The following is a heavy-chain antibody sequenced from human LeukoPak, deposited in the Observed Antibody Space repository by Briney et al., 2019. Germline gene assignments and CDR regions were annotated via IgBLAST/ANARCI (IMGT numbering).Heavy chain of an antibody. CDR2: INHSGST. CDR3: ARAAPVPGY. J-gene: IGHJ4*02. D-gene: IGHD7-27*01. CDR1: GGSFSGYY. V-gene: IGHV4-34*01. Sequence: SETLSLTCAVYGGSFSGYYWSWIRQPPGKGLEWIGEINHSGSTNYNPSLKSRVTISVDTSKNQFSLKLSSVTAADTAVHYCARAAPVPGYWGQGTLVTVSS.